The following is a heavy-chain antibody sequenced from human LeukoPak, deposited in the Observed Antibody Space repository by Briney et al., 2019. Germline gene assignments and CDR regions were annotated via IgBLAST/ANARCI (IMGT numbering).Heavy chain of an antibody. V-gene: IGHV3-23*01. J-gene: IGHJ4*02. CDR1: EFSVGSNY. D-gene: IGHD1-26*01. CDR3: AKDGGGSYSYFDY. CDR2: ISGSGGST. Sequence: GGSLRLSCAASEFSVGSNYMSWVRQAPGKGLEWVSAISGSGGSTYYADSVKGRFTISRDNSKNTLYLQMNSLRAEDTAVYYCAKDGGGSYSYFDYWGQGTLVTVSS.